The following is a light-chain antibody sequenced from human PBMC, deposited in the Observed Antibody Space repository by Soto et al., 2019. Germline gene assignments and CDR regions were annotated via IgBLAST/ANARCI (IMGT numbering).Light chain of an antibody. CDR2: WAS. Sequence: DIVMTQSPDSLAVSLGERATINCKSSQSVLLTSNNKNYLAWYQQKPGQPPKVLISWASTRESGVPDRFSGRGFGKDFTLTTPTRQAEEGAVYYCKQYYPTLPSGGGTKV. CDR3: KQYYPTLP. J-gene: IGKJ4*01. V-gene: IGKV4-1*01. CDR1: QSVLLTSNNKNY.